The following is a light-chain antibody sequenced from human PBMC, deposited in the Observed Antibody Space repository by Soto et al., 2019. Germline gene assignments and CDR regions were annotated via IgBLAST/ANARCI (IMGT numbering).Light chain of an antibody. CDR2: DAS. Sequence: EIVLTQSPDTLSLSPGERATLSCRARQSVRSNYLAWYQQKPGQAPRFLIYDASSRATGIPDRFSVSGSGTDFTLTISRLEPEDFAVYYCHQYGSSPLTFCGGTKVEIK. CDR1: QSVRSNY. J-gene: IGKJ4*01. V-gene: IGKV3-20*01. CDR3: HQYGSSPLT.